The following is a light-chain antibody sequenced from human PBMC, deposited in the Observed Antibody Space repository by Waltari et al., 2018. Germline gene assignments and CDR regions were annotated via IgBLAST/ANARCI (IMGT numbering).Light chain of an antibody. CDR2: AAS. CDR3: QQSYGTPPT. Sequence: DIQITQSPSSLSASVGDRVTITCRASQSINRYLLWYQQKPGKAPKLLIYAASSFQSGVPSRFSVSGSGTDFTLTISSLQPEDFATYYCQQSYGTPPTFGQGTKVEIK. CDR1: QSINRY. J-gene: IGKJ1*01. V-gene: IGKV1-39*01.